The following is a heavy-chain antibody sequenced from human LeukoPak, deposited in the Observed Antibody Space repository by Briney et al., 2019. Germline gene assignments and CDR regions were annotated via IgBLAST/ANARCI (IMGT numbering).Heavy chain of an antibody. J-gene: IGHJ4*02. CDR1: GGSISSYY. V-gene: IGHV4-59*01. Sequence: SETLSLTCTVSGGSISSYYWSWIRQPPGKGLEWIGYIYYSGTTNYNPSLKSRVTISVDTSKNQFSLKLSSVTAADTAVYYCAREDSSSRLNYFDYWGQGTLVTVSS. CDR3: AREDSSSRLNYFDY. CDR2: IYYSGTT. D-gene: IGHD6-13*01.